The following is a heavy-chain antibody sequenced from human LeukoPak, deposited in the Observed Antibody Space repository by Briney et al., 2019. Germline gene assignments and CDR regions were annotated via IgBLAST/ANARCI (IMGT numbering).Heavy chain of an antibody. CDR1: GFTVISYW. V-gene: IGHV3-7*04. CDR2: ISQDGTES. Sequence: GGSLRLSCVASGFTVISYWMTWVRQAPGEGLEWVAQISQDGTESYSVDSVRGRFTISRDNAKNSVYLQMNSLRPEDTAVYYCARDSTGTVFDLWGQGTLVTVSS. CDR3: ARDSTGTVFDL. J-gene: IGHJ4*02. D-gene: IGHD1-1*01.